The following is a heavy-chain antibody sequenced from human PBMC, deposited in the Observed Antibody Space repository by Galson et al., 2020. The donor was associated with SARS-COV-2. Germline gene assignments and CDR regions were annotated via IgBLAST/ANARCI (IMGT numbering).Heavy chain of an antibody. Sequence: GGSLRLSCAASGYTVSSNFMSWARQAPGKGLEWVSVIYSGDSTYYADSVKGRFTISRDNSKNTLYLQMNSLRAEDTAVYYCARERMAGTSYNYFDYWGQGALVTVSS. V-gene: IGHV3-53*01. CDR2: IYSGDST. CDR3: ARERMAGTSYNYFDY. J-gene: IGHJ4*02. D-gene: IGHD2-2*01. CDR1: GYTVSSNF.